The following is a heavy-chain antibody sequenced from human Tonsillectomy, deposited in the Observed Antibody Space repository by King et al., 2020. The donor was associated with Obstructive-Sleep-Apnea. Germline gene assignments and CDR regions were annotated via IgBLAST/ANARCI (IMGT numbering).Heavy chain of an antibody. V-gene: IGHV4-39*07. J-gene: IGHJ3*02. CDR2: IYYSGST. CDR3: ARAWRVVPAADAFDI. Sequence: QLQESGPGLVKPSETLSLTCTVSGGSISSSTYYWGWIRQPPGKGLEWIGSIYYSGSTYYNPSLKSRVTISVDTSKNQFSLKRSSVTAADTAVYYCARAWRVVPAADAFDIWGQGTMVTVSS. D-gene: IGHD2-2*01. CDR1: GGSISSSTYY.